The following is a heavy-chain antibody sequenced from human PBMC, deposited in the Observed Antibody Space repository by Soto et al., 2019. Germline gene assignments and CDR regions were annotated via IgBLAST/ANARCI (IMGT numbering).Heavy chain of an antibody. D-gene: IGHD6-6*01. CDR3: ARLPIAARGYYYGMDV. V-gene: IGHV4-59*08. CDR1: GGSISSYY. J-gene: IGHJ6*02. CDR2: IYYSGST. Sequence: SETLSLTCTVSGGSISSYYWSWIRQPPGKGLEWIGYIYYSGSTNYNPSLKSRVTISVDTSKNQFSLKLSSVTAADTAVYYCARLPIAARGYYYGMDVWGQGTTVTVSS.